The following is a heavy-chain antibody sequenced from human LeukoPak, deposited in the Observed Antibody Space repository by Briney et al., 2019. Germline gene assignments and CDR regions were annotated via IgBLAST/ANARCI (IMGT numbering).Heavy chain of an antibody. V-gene: IGHV3-66*01. CDR2: IYSGGST. Sequence: GGSLRLSCAASGFTFSSYAMSWVRQAPGKGLEWVSVIYSGGSTYYADSVKGRFTISRDNSKNTLYLQMNSLRAEDTAVYYCARDRPYYYDSSGYFGLDYWGQGTLVTVSS. CDR1: GFTFSSYA. D-gene: IGHD3-22*01. J-gene: IGHJ4*02. CDR3: ARDRPYYYDSSGYFGLDY.